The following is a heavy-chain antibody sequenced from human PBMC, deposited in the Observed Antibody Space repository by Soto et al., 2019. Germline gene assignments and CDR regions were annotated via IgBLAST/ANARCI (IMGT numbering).Heavy chain of an antibody. CDR1: GFTFSSYW. D-gene: IGHD6-6*01. V-gene: IGHV3-7*03. CDR2: IKQDGSEK. CDR3: ARNSPSNWSGYFCGHSIAARIAPDY. J-gene: IGHJ4*02. Sequence: GGSLRLSCAASGFTFSSYWMSWVRQAPGKGLEWVANIKQDGSEKYYVDSVKGRFTISRDNAKNSLYLQMNSLRAEDTAVYYCARNSPSNWSGYFCGHSIAARIAPDYWGQGTLVTVSS.